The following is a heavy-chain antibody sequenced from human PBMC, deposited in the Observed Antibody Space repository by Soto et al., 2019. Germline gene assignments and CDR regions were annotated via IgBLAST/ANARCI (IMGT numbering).Heavy chain of an antibody. D-gene: IGHD3-10*01. CDR3: AGVCRGLYYYGMDV. J-gene: IGHJ6*02. V-gene: IGHV4-34*01. CDR2: INHSGST. CDR1: GGSFSGYY. Sequence: SETLSLTCTVYGGSFSGYYWSWIRQPPGKGLEWIGEINHSGSTNYNPSLKSRVTISVDTSTNQFSLKLSSVTAADTAVYYCAGVCRGLYYYGMDVGGQGTTVTVSS.